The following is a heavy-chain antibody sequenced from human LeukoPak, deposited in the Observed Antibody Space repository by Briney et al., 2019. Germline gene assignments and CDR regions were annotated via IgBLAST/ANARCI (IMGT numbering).Heavy chain of an antibody. CDR2: IYYSGST. V-gene: IGHV4-59*12. CDR1: GGSISSYY. J-gene: IGHJ4*02. CDR3: AQSTHSSVHGIDY. D-gene: IGHD6-19*01. Sequence: KPSETLSLTCTVSGGSISSYYWSWIRQPPGKGLEWIGYIYYSGSTNYNPSLKSRVTISVDTSKNQFSLRLSSVTAADTAVYYCAQSTHSSVHGIDYWGQGTLVTVSS.